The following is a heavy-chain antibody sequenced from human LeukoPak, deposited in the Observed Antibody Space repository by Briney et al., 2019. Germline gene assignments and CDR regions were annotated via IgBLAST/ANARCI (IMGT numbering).Heavy chain of an antibody. CDR2: IYYSGST. Sequence: SETLSLTCTVSGGSISSYYWSWIRQPPGKGLEWIGYIYYSGSTNYNPSLKSRVTISVDTSKNQFSLKLSSVTAADTAVYYCARLYVYRGVIPVTGFAPWGQGTLVTVSS. CDR3: ARLYVYRGVIPVTGFAP. D-gene: IGHD3-10*01. CDR1: GGSISSYY. J-gene: IGHJ5*02. V-gene: IGHV4-59*08.